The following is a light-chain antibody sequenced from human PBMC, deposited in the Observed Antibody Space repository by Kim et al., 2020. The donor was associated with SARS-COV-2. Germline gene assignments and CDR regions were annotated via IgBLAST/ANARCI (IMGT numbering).Light chain of an antibody. CDR2: DVS. CDR3: SSYTSSSTPYV. Sequence: QCITISCTGTSSDVGGYNYVSWYQQHPGKAPKLMIYDVSNRPSGVSNRFSGSKSGNTASLTISGLQAEDEADYYCSSYTSSSTPYVFGTGTKVTVL. V-gene: IGLV2-14*03. J-gene: IGLJ1*01. CDR1: SSDVGGYNY.